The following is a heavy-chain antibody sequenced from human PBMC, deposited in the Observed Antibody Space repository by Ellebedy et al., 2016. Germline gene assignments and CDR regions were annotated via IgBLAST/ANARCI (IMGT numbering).Heavy chain of an antibody. D-gene: IGHD3-10*01. CDR3: ARDRTMVRGVIPSGPNYYYYYGMDV. V-gene: IGHV4-31*03. CDR1: GGSISSGGYY. J-gene: IGHJ6*02. Sequence: LRLSCTVSGGSISSGGYYWSWIRQHPGKGLEWIGYIYYSGSTYYNPSLKSRVTISVDTSKNQFSLKLSSVTAADTAVYYCARDRTMVRGVIPSGPNYYYYYGMDVWGQGTTVTVSS. CDR2: IYYSGST.